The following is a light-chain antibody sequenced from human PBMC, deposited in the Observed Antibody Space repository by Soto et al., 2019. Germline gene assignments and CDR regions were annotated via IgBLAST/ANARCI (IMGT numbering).Light chain of an antibody. Sequence: QLVLTQPPSVSGAPGQRVTISCTGSSSNIGAGYDVHWYQQLPGTAPKLLIYDNNNRPSGVPDRFSGSKSGTSASLAITGLQAEDEADYYCQSYDSSLSALFGGGTKLTVL. V-gene: IGLV1-40*01. J-gene: IGLJ2*01. CDR3: QSYDSSLSAL. CDR2: DNN. CDR1: SSNIGAGYD.